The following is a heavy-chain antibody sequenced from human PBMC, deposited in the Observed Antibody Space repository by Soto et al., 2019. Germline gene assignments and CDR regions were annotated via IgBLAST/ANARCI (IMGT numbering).Heavy chain of an antibody. V-gene: IGHV3-48*03. CDR2: ISSSGSTI. CDR1: GFTFSSYE. Sequence: PGGSLRLSCAASGFTFSSYEMNWVRQAPGEGLEWVSYISSSGSTIYYADSVKGRFTISRDNAKNSLDLQMNSLRADDTAIYYCARALDFWSGYLSDWGQGTLVTVSS. CDR3: ARALDFWSGYLSD. D-gene: IGHD3-3*01. J-gene: IGHJ4*02.